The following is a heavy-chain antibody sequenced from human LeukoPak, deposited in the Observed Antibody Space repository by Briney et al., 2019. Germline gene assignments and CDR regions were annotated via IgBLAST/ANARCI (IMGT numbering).Heavy chain of an antibody. CDR3: ARHSRYSYGYVDY. V-gene: IGHV4-59*08. D-gene: IGHD5-18*01. CDR1: GGSISSYY. Sequence: SETLSLTCTVSGGSISSYYWSWIRQPPGKGLEWIGYIYYSGSTNYNPSLKSRVTISVDTSKNQFSLKLTSVTAADTAVYYCARHSRYSYGYVDYWGQGPLVTVSS. CDR2: IYYSGST. J-gene: IGHJ4*02.